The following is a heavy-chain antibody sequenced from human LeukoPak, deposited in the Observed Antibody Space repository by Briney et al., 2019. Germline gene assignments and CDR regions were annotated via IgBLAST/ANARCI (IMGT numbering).Heavy chain of an antibody. J-gene: IGHJ5*02. CDR3: AADKAPTDPYKWVDP. D-gene: IGHD1-1*01. Sequence: TSVTVSCKASGFSFADSSVHWMRQARGQSPEWIGWIVVGSGNTNYAQKFQERVTITRDTSTSTAYMELSSLRPEDTAVNYCAADKAPTDPYKWVDPWGQGTQVIVSS. V-gene: IGHV1-58*01. CDR2: IVVGSGNT. CDR1: GFSFADSS.